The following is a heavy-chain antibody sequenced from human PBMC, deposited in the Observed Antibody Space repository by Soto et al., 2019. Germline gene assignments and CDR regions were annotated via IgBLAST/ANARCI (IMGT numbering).Heavy chain of an antibody. CDR1: GFTFSSYW. CDR3: ARDLFSGWSYYYYYGMDV. V-gene: IGHV3-74*01. D-gene: IGHD6-19*01. Sequence: EVQLVESGGGLVQPGGSLRLSCAASGFTFSSYWMHWVRQAPGKGLVWVSRINSDGSSTSYADSVKGRFTISRDNAKNTLYLQMNSLRAEDTAVYYCARDLFSGWSYYYYYGMDVWGQGTTVTVSS. CDR2: INSDGSST. J-gene: IGHJ6*02.